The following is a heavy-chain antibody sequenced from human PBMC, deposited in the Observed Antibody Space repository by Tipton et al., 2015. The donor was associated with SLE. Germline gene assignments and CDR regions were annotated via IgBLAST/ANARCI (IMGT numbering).Heavy chain of an antibody. J-gene: IGHJ4*02. CDR2: IDYSGNS. V-gene: IGHV4-39*07. CDR3: ARVSGYSYGLRVPFDY. Sequence: TLSLTCTVSGDSISSTSYYWAWIRQPPGKGLEWIGSIDYSGNSHYSPSLKSRVTISLDTSENQFSLKLTSVTAADTAVYYCARVSGYSYGLRVPFDYWSQGTLVTVSS. CDR1: GDSISSTSYY. D-gene: IGHD5-18*01.